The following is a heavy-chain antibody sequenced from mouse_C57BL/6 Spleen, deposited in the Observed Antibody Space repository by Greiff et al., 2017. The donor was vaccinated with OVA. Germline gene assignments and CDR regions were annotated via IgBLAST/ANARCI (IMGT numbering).Heavy chain of an antibody. Sequence: QVQLKESGAELVKPGASVKISCKASGYAFSSYWMNWVKQRPGKGLEWIGQIYPGDGDTNYNGKFKGKATLTADKSSSTAYMQLSSLTSEDSAVYFCARVGNYDYDFDYWGQGTTLTVSS. CDR2: IYPGDGDT. CDR3: ARVGNYDYDFDY. CDR1: GYAFSSYW. J-gene: IGHJ2*01. D-gene: IGHD2-4*01. V-gene: IGHV1-80*01.